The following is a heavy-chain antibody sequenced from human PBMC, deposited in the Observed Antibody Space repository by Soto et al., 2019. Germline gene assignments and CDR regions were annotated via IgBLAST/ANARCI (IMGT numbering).Heavy chain of an antibody. J-gene: IGHJ4*02. V-gene: IGHV3-48*03. CDR2: ISSSGSTI. CDR1: GFTLSSYE. D-gene: IGHD3-22*01. Sequence: GGSLRLSCAASGFTLSSYEMNWVRQAPGTGLERVSYISSSGSTIYYADSVKGRFTISRDNAQNSLSLQMNSMRAEDTAVYYCARNGYYYDSSCYYPLDYWGQGTLVTVAS. CDR3: ARNGYYYDSSCYYPLDY.